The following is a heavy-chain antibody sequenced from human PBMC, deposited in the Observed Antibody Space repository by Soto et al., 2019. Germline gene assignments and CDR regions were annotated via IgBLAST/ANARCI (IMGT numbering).Heavy chain of an antibody. V-gene: IGHV4-59*01. Sequence: PSETLSLTCTVSGGSISSYYWIWIRQPPGKGLEWIGYIYYSGSTNYNPSLKSRVTISVDTSKNQFSPKLSSVTAADTAVYYCASRAAYSGSLDYWGQGTLVTVSS. CDR2: IYYSGST. CDR3: ASRAAYSGSLDY. CDR1: GGSISSYY. J-gene: IGHJ4*02. D-gene: IGHD1-26*01.